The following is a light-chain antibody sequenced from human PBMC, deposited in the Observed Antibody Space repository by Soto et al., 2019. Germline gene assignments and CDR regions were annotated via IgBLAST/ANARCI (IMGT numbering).Light chain of an antibody. V-gene: IGKV3-20*01. J-gene: IGKJ2*01. CDR2: GAS. CDR3: QQYGSSPPYT. Sequence: EIVLTQSPGTLSLSPGERATLSCRASQSVSSSYLAWYQQKPGQAPRLLIYGASSRATGIPDRFSGSGSGTYFTLNISRLEPEDFAVYYCQQYGSSPPYTFGQGTKLEIK. CDR1: QSVSSSY.